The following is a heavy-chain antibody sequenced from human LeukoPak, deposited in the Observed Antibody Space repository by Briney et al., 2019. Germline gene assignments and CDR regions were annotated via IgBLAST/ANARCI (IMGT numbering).Heavy chain of an antibody. CDR2: ISYDGSNK. D-gene: IGHD5-24*01. V-gene: IGHV3-30-3*01. CDR1: GFTFSSYA. Sequence: GGSLRLSCAASGFTFSSYAMHWVRQAPGKGLEWVAVISYDGSNKYYADSVKGRFTISRDNSKNTLYLQMNSLRAEDTAVYYCAPSGMATTSLGRYFDYWGQGTLVTVSS. CDR3: APSGMATTSLGRYFDY. J-gene: IGHJ4*02.